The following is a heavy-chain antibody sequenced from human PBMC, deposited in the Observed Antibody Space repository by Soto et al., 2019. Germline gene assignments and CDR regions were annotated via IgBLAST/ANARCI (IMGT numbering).Heavy chain of an antibody. J-gene: IGHJ5*02. CDR1: GDSVSSNTAS. CDR3: AKGDNLGPKTGYAFDP. V-gene: IGHV6-1*01. CDR2: TYFRSKWYN. Sequence: SPTISLTCAISGDSVSSNTASWNWIRQSPSRGLEWLGRTYFRSKWYNDYAVSVKSRIIINPDTSNNQFSLQLNSVTPEDTAVYFCAKGDNLGPKTGYAFDPWGQGIMVTVSS. D-gene: IGHD5-12*01.